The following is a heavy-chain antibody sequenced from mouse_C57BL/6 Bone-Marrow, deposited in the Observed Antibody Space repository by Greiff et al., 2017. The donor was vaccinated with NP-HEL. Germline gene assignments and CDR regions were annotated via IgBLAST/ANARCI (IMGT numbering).Heavy chain of an antibody. V-gene: IGHV3-5*01. CDR3: ARVEIGYSLFAY. CDR1: GISITTGNYR. D-gene: IGHD1-2*01. J-gene: IGHJ3*01. CDR2: IYYSGSI. Sequence: EVKLEESGPGLVKPSQTVFLTCTVTGISITTGNYRWSWIRQFPGYKLEWIGYIYYSGSITYNPSLTRRTTITSDTPKNQFFLEMNSLTAEYTAKYYCARVEIGYSLFAYWGQGTLVTVSA.